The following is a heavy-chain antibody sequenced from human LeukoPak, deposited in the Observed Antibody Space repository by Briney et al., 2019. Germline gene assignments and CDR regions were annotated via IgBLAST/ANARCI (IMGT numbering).Heavy chain of an antibody. CDR3: AKGTYYDFWSGYFDY. Sequence: GGSLRLSCAASGFTFSTFAMIWVRQPPGKGLEWVSSIFPSGGEIHYADSVRGRFTISRDNAKNSLYLQMNSLRAEDMALYYCAKGTYYDFWSGYFDYWGQGTLVTVSS. J-gene: IGHJ4*02. CDR2: IFPSGGEI. V-gene: IGHV3-23*01. CDR1: GFTFSTFA. D-gene: IGHD3-3*01.